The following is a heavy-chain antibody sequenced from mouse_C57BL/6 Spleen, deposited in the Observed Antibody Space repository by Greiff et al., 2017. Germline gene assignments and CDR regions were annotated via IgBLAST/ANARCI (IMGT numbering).Heavy chain of an antibody. J-gene: IGHJ1*03. D-gene: IGHD1-1*01. Sequence: QVQLKQSGPELVKPGASVKISCKASGYAFSSSWMNWVKQRPGKGLEWIGRIYPGDGDTNYNGKFKGKATLTADKSSSTAYMQLSSLTSEDSAVYFCAHYYGSSIYWYFDVWGTGTTVTVSS. CDR2: IYPGDGDT. V-gene: IGHV1-82*01. CDR3: AHYYGSSIYWYFDV. CDR1: GYAFSSSW.